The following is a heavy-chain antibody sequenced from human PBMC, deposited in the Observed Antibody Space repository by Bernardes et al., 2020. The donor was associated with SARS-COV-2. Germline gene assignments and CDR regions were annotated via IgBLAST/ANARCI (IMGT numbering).Heavy chain of an antibody. CDR1: GGSIRSSSYY. J-gene: IGHJ5*02. Sequence: SETLSLTCTVSGGSIRSSSYYWSWIRQPPGKGLEWIGEINHSGSTNYNPSLKSRVTISVDTSKNQFSLKLSSVTAADTAVYYCARALSGGGPRRARAWFDPWGQGTLVTVSS. D-gene: IGHD2-2*01. V-gene: IGHV4-39*07. CDR3: ARALSGGGPRRARAWFDP. CDR2: INHSGST.